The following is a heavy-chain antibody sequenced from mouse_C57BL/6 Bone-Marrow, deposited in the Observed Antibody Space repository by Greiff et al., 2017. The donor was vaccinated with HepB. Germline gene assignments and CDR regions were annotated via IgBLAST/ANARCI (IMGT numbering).Heavy chain of an antibody. V-gene: IGHV1-82*01. CDR3: ARVVYNYYGSSPYWYFDV. CDR1: GYAFSSYW. D-gene: IGHD1-1*01. CDR2: IYPGDGDT. Sequence: QVQLQQSGPELVKPGASVKISCKASGYAFSSYWMNWVKQRPGKGLEWIGRIYPGDGDTNYNGKFKGKATLTADKSSSTAYMQLSSLTSEDSAVYFCARVVYNYYGSSPYWYFDVWGTGTTVTVSS. J-gene: IGHJ1*03.